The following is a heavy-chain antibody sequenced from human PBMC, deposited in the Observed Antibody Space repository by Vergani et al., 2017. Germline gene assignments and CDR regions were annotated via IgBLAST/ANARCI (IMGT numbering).Heavy chain of an antibody. CDR3: AKATIGYCSSTSCYGGADWFDP. D-gene: IGHD2-2*01. V-gene: IGHV3-30*02. CDR2: IRYDGSNK. J-gene: IGHJ5*02. Sequence: QVQLVESGGGVVQPGGSLRLSCAASGFTFSSYGMHWVRQAPGKGLEWVAFIRYDGSNKYYADSVKGRFTISRDNSKNTLYLQMNSLRAEDTAVYYCAKATIGYCSSTSCYGGADWFDPWGQGTLVTVSS. CDR1: GFTFSSYG.